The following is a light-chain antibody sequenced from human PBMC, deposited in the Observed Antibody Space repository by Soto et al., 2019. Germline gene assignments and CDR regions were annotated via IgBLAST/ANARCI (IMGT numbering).Light chain of an antibody. J-gene: IGLJ1*01. Sequence: QSVLTQPPSASGSPGQSVTISCTGTSIDVGGYNYVSWYQQYPGKAPKLMIYEVSKRPSGVPDRFSGSKSGNTASLTVSGLQAEDEADYYCSSYAGSNRVFGTGTKVTVL. CDR1: SIDVGGYNY. CDR3: SSYAGSNRV. V-gene: IGLV2-8*01. CDR2: EVS.